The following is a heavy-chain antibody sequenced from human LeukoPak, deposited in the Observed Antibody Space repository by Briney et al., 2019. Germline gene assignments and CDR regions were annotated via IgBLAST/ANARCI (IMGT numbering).Heavy chain of an antibody. CDR1: GFTFSSYG. CDR2: VSFDGSNK. Sequence: GRSLRLSCAASGFTFSSYGTHWVRQTPDKGLEWVAIVSFDGSNKYYADSVKGRFSISRDNSKNTLYLQMNSLRAEDTSMYYCAKIRSVGTGDAFDIWGQGTMVTVSS. V-gene: IGHV3-30*18. D-gene: IGHD1-1*01. J-gene: IGHJ3*02. CDR3: AKIRSVGTGDAFDI.